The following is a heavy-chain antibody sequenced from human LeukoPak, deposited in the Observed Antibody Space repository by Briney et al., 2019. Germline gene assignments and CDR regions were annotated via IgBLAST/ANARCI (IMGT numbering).Heavy chain of an antibody. D-gene: IGHD5-18*01. CDR3: AREVRGYSYGHYYYYYYMDV. V-gene: IGHV4-39*07. CDR1: GGSISSSSYY. CDR2: IYYSGST. J-gene: IGHJ6*03. Sequence: SETLSLTCTVSGGSISSSSYYWGWIRQPPGKGLEWIGSIYYSGSTYYNPPLKSRVTISVDTSKNQFSLKLSSVTAADTAVYYCAREVRGYSYGHYYYYYYMDVWGKGTTVTVSS.